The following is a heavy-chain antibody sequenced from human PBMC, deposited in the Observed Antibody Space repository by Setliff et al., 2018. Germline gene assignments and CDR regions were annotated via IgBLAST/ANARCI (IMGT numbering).Heavy chain of an antibody. Sequence: SETLSLTCSVSDGSISSDDYCWAWIRQPPGKGLEWIGSMYYGGSTSYHSPFRSRVTISVDTSKGQFSLRLPSVTAADTAVYFCARHGGPAGDAFDIWGQGTMVTVSS. V-gene: IGHV4-39*01. J-gene: IGHJ3*02. D-gene: IGHD3-16*01. CDR1: DGSISSDDYC. CDR2: MYYGGST. CDR3: ARHGGPAGDAFDI.